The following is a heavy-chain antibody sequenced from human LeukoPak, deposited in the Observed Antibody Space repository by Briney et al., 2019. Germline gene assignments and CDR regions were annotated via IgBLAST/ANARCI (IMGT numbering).Heavy chain of an antibody. CDR1: GYTFTGYY. J-gene: IGHJ5*02. Sequence: GASVKVSCKASGYTFTGYYMHWVRQAPGQGLEWMGWINPNSGGTNYAQKFQGRVTMTRDTSISTAYMELSRLRSDDTAVYYCARVSKGLAAAVNWFDPWGQGTLVTVSS. CDR3: ARVSKGLAAAVNWFDP. CDR2: INPNSGGT. V-gene: IGHV1-2*02. D-gene: IGHD6-13*01.